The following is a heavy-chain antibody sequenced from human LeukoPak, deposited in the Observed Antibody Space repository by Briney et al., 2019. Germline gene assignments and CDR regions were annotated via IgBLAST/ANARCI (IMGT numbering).Heavy chain of an antibody. CDR1: GFTFSSYW. CDR3: VREGDYYGSGSYHTYYFDY. Sequence: GGSLRLSCAASGFTFSSYWMSWVRQAPGKGLERVANIKQDGSEKYYVDSVKGRFTISRDNAKNSVYLQMNSLRDEDTAVYYCVREGDYYGSGSYHTYYFDYWGQGTLVTVSS. V-gene: IGHV3-7*01. CDR2: IKQDGSEK. J-gene: IGHJ4*02. D-gene: IGHD3-10*01.